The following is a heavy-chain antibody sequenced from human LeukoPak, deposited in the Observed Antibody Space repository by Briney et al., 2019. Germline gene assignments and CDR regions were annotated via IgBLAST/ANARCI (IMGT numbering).Heavy chain of an antibody. CDR1: GGSISSYY. Sequence: PSETLSLTCTVSGGSISSYYWSWIRQPPGKGLEWIGYIYYSGSTNYNPSLKSRVTISVDTSKNQFSLKLSSVTAADTAVYYCARTIGELEYYYYGTDVWGQGTTVTVSS. D-gene: IGHD3-10*01. V-gene: IGHV4-59*01. J-gene: IGHJ6*02. CDR3: ARTIGELEYYYYGTDV. CDR2: IYYSGST.